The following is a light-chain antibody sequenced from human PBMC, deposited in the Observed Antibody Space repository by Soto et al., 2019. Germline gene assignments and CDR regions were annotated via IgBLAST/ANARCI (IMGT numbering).Light chain of an antibody. Sequence: IVLTQSPATLSLSPGERAILSCRASQSGPIDLAWYQQKPGQAPRLLIFDASKRATGIPGRFSGDGSGTDFTLTINSPEPGDFATYYCQQRSQWPWTFGQGNKVEIK. CDR1: QSGPID. CDR2: DAS. CDR3: QQRSQWPWT. J-gene: IGKJ1*01. V-gene: IGKV3-11*01.